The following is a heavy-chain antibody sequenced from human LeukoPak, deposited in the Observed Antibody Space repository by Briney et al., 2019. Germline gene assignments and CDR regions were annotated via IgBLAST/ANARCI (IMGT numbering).Heavy chain of an antibody. J-gene: IGHJ4*02. CDR1: GGSIRSSSYY. D-gene: IGHD5-18*01. Sequence: SETLSLTCTVSGGSIRSSSYYWGWIRQPPGKGLGWIGSIYYSGSTYYNPSLKSRVTISVDTSKNQFSLKLNSVTAADTAVYYCARWIQLWQIDYWGQGTLVTVSS. CDR3: ARWIQLWQIDY. V-gene: IGHV4-39*01. CDR2: IYYSGST.